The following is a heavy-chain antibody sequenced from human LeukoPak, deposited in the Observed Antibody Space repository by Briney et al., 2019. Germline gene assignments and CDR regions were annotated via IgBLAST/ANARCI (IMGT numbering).Heavy chain of an antibody. D-gene: IGHD3-22*01. J-gene: IGHJ3*02. Sequence: GGSLRLSCAASGFTFSSYSMNWVRQAPGKGLEWVSSISSSSSYIYYADSVKGRFTISRDNSKNTLYLQMNSLRAEDTAVYYCAKDSSGYYLPGDAFDIWGQGTMVTVSS. CDR1: GFTFSSYS. V-gene: IGHV3-21*04. CDR3: AKDSSGYYLPGDAFDI. CDR2: ISSSSSYI.